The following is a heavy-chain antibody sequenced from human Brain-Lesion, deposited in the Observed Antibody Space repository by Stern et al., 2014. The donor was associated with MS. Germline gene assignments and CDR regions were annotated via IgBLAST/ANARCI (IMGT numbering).Heavy chain of an antibody. CDR1: GGANRGDYY. D-gene: IGHD2-2*01. V-gene: IGHV4-30-4*08. CDR3: ARGDCGSSSCNYYYAMDV. CDR2: IYHSGTT. Sequence: VQLVESGPGLVKPSQTLSLTCTVSGGANRGDYYWSWGRQFPGKGLEGAGYIYHSGTTYFNPSVKSRLTISIDTSKTKLSVQLRSLTAADTAVYYCARGDCGSSSCNYYYAMDVWGQGTTVTVS. J-gene: IGHJ6*02.